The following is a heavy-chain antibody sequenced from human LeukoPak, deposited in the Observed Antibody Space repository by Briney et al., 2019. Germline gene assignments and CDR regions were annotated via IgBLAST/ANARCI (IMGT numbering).Heavy chain of an antibody. V-gene: IGHV4-38-2*01. J-gene: IGHJ4*02. CDR3: ARLRMGMGSVDY. CDR2: IYHSGST. Sequence: PSETLSLTCAVSGYSTSSGYYWGRIRQPPGKGLEWIGSIYHSGSTYYNPSLKSRVTISVDTSKNQFSLKLSSVTAADTAVYYCARLRMGMGSVDYWGQGTLVTVSS. CDR1: GYSTSSGYY. D-gene: IGHD7-27*01.